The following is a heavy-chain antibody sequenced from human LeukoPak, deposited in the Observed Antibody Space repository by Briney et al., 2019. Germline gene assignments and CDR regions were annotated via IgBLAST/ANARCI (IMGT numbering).Heavy chain of an antibody. CDR3: ARDQNCGGDCYGSGAFDI. D-gene: IGHD2-21*02. CDR2: IWYDGTNK. V-gene: IGHV3-33*01. Sequence: GGSLRLSCAASGFTFSNYGMHWVRQAPGKGLEWVAVIWYDGTNKYYADSVKGRFTISRDNSKNTLYLQMNSLRAEDTAVYYCARDQNCGGDCYGSGAFDIWGQGTMVTVSS. J-gene: IGHJ3*02. CDR1: GFTFSNYG.